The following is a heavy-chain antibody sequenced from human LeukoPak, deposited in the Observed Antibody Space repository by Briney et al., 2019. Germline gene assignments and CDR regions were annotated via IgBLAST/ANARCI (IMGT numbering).Heavy chain of an antibody. CDR3: ASAKVVVVTAHFDY. CDR2: IYYSGST. V-gene: IGHV4-30-4*01. D-gene: IGHD2-21*02. Sequence: PSETLSLTCTVSGGSISSGDYYWSWIRQPPGKGLEWIGYIYYSGSTYYNPSLKSRVTISVDTSKSQFSLKLSSVTAADTAVYYCASAKVVVVTAHFDYWGQGTLVTVSS. J-gene: IGHJ4*02. CDR1: GGSISSGDYY.